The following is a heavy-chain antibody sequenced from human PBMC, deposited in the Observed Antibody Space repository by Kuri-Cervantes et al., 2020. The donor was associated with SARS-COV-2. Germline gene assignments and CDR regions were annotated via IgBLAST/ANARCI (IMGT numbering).Heavy chain of an antibody. V-gene: IGHV3-30*18. CDR3: AKPFHDYSDYGGAFDI. D-gene: IGHD4-11*01. CDR2: ISYDTTNK. J-gene: IGHJ3*02. Sequence: LSLTCAASGFPFSNFGMHWVRQAPGKGLEWVAIISYDTTNKYYADSVKGRFTVSRDDSKSTLYLQMNSLRTEDTALYYCAKPFHDYSDYGGAFDIWGQGTVVTVSS. CDR1: GFPFSNFG.